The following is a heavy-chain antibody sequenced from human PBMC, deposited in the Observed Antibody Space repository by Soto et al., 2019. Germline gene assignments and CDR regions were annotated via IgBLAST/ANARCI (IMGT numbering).Heavy chain of an antibody. CDR3: ARVGVGATIFYYYYGMDV. V-gene: IGHV3-48*02. Sequence: GGSLRLSCAASGFTFSSYSMNWVRQAPGKGLEWVSYISSSSSTIYYADSVKGRFTISRDNAKNSLYLQMNSLRDEDTAVYYCARVGVGATIFYYYYGMDVWGQGTTVTVSS. CDR2: ISSSSSTI. D-gene: IGHD3-9*01. J-gene: IGHJ6*02. CDR1: GFTFSSYS.